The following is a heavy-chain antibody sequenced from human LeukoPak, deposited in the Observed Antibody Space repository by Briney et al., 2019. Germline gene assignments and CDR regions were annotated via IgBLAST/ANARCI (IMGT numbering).Heavy chain of an antibody. D-gene: IGHD2-2*01. J-gene: IGHJ6*03. CDR1: GYSISSNYY. CDR3: ARSVIVPAIVADYYTYMDV. V-gene: IGHV4-38-2*01. CDR2: IYHRGNI. Sequence: SETLSLTCAVSGYSISSNYYWGGIRQPPGKGLEWIGVIYHRGNIDYNPSLQSRVTISIDTSKNEFSLKVNSVTAADTAVYYCARSVIVPAIVADYYTYMDVWGRGISVTVSS.